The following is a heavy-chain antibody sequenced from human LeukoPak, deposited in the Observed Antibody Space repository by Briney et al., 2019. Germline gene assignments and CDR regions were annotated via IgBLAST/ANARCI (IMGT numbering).Heavy chain of an antibody. V-gene: IGHV3-23*01. J-gene: IGHJ4*02. Sequence: GGSLRLSCAAAGFTFSSYAMSWVRQAPGKGLEWVSHISASGRTTDYADSVKGRFTIPRDNSKSTVYLQMNSLRAEDTAVYYCAKLCSGGSCYWNYWGQGTLVTVSS. CDR1: GFTFSSYA. CDR2: ISASGRTT. D-gene: IGHD2-15*01. CDR3: AKLCSGGSCYWNY.